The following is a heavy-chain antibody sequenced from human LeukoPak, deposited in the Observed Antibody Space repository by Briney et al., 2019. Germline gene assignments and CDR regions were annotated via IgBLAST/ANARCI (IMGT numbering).Heavy chain of an antibody. J-gene: IGHJ4*02. CDR1: GGSFSGYY. CDR3: ARGPGWGYGYGAYFDY. D-gene: IGHD5-18*01. CDR2: INHSGST. V-gene: IGHV4-34*01. Sequence: SETLSLTCAVYGGSFSGYYWSWILQPPGKGLEWIGEINHSGSTNYNPSLKSRVTISVDTSKNQFSLKLSSVTAADTAVYYCARGPGWGYGYGAYFDYWGQGTLVTVSS.